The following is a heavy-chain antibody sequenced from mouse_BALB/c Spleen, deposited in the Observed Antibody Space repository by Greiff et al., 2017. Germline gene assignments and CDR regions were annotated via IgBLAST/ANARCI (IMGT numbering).Heavy chain of an antibody. V-gene: IGHV14-3*02. J-gene: IGHJ4*01. CDR1: GFNIKDTY. CDR3: AGSLYDAMDY. CDR2: IDPANGNT. Sequence: EVKLQESGAELVKPGASVKLSCTASGFNIKDTYMHWVKQRPEQGLEWIGRIDPANGNTKYDPKFQGKATITADTSSNTAYLQLSSLTSEDTAVYYCAGSLYDAMDYWGQGTSVTVSS.